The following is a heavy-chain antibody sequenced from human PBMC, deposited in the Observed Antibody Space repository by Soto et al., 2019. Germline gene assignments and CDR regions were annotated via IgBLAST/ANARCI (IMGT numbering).Heavy chain of an antibody. CDR3: ARVVSVLLVVAFDI. J-gene: IGHJ3*02. D-gene: IGHD3-16*01. V-gene: IGHV4-59*01. Sequence: SETLSLTCTVSGGSISSYYWSLIRQPPGKGLEWIGYIYHSGSTNYNPSLKSRVTISVDTSKNQFSLKLSSVTAADTAVYYCARVVSVLLVVAFDIWGQGTMVTVSS. CDR1: GGSISSYY. CDR2: IYHSGST.